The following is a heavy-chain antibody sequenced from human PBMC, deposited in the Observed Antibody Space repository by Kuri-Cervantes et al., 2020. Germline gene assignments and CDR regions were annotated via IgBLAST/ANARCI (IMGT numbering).Heavy chain of an antibody. V-gene: IGHV3-30*03. CDR3: ATSPDYGGNSWGAFDI. J-gene: IGHJ3*02. Sequence: GESLKISCVASGFTFSNFWMSWVRQAPGKGLEWVAVISYDGSNKYYADSVKGRFTISRDNSKNTLYLQMNSLRAEDTAVYYCATSPDYGGNSWGAFDIWGQGTMVTVSS. D-gene: IGHD4-23*01. CDR2: ISYDGSNK. CDR1: GFTFSNFW.